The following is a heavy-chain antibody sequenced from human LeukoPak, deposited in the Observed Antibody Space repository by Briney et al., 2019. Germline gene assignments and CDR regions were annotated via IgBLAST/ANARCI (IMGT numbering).Heavy chain of an antibody. V-gene: IGHV1-2*02. CDR1: GYTFTVYY. D-gene: IGHD2-2*01. Sequence: ASVKVSCKASGYTFTVYYMHWVRQAPGQGLEWMGWINPNSGGTNYAQKFQGRVTMTRDTSISTAYMELSRLRSDDTAVYYCARDVVSRGWFDPWGQGTLVTVSS. CDR2: INPNSGGT. CDR3: ARDVVSRGWFDP. J-gene: IGHJ5*02.